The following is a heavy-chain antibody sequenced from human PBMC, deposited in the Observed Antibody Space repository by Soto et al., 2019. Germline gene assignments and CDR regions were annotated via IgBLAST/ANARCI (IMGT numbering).Heavy chain of an antibody. Sequence: QVQLVQSGAEVKQPGSSVKVSCKASGGTFSSYAISWVRQAPGQGLEWMGGIIPIFGTANYAQKFQGRVTITADESTSTAYMELSSLRSEDTGVYYCARGRAVAGRVYYCYGMDVWGQGTTVTVSS. J-gene: IGHJ6*02. CDR2: IIPIFGTA. D-gene: IGHD6-19*01. CDR1: GGTFSSYA. V-gene: IGHV1-69*01. CDR3: ARGRAVAGRVYYCYGMDV.